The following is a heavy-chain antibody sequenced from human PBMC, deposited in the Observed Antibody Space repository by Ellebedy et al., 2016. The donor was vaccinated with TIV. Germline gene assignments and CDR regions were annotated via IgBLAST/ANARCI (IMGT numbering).Heavy chain of an antibody. D-gene: IGHD6-13*01. CDR2: VSGYNGNT. CDR3: ARDPGSWLTDY. J-gene: IGHJ4*02. Sequence: AASVKVSCKTSGYTFTTHGVSWVRQAPGQGLEWMGWVSGYNGNTQYAQKFQGKVIMTTDTSTTTAYMELRSLRSDDTAVYYCARDPGSWLTDYWGQGTLVTVSS. V-gene: IGHV1-18*04. CDR1: GYTFTTHG.